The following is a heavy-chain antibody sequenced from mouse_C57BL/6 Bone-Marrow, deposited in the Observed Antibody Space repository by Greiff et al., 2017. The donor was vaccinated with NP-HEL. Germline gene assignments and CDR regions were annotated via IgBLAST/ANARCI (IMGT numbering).Heavy chain of an antibody. CDR1: GFTFSNYW. CDR3: TCRGVRYYLDY. V-gene: IGHV6-3*01. J-gene: IGHJ2*01. D-gene: IGHD1-1*01. Sequence: DVKLVESGGGLVQPGGSMKLSCVASGFTFSNYWMNWVRQSPEKGLEWVAQIRLKSDNYATHYAVSVKGRFTISRDASKRSIYLQMNNLRAEDAGIYYYTCRGVRYYLDYWGQGTTLTVSS. CDR2: IRLKSDNYAT.